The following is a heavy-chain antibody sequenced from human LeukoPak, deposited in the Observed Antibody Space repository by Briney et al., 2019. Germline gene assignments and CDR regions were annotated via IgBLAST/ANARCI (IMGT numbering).Heavy chain of an antibody. D-gene: IGHD3-16*01. V-gene: IGHV3-53*01. CDR2: IYSSGSA. CDR3: ARDDGQGGPFDY. Sequence: GGSLRLSCAASGFTVSSNYMSWVRQAPGKGLEWVSIIYSSGSAYYADSVKGRFAISRDNSKNTLYLQMNSLRAEDTAVYYCARDDGQGGPFDYWGQGTLVTVSS. J-gene: IGHJ4*02. CDR1: GFTVSSNY.